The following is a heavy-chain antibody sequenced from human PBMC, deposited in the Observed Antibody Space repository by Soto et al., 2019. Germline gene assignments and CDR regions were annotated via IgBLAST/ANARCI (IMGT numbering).Heavy chain of an antibody. J-gene: IGHJ4*02. Sequence: GVSVKVSCKASGYTFTNYTIHWVRQAPGQRLEWMGWINAGNGDTKYSQKFQGRVAITRDTSASTAYVELSSLRSEDTAVYYCARDDSGFSGSHYIDYFNYWGQGALVTVSS. V-gene: IGHV1-3*01. CDR3: ARDDSGFSGSHYIDYFNY. CDR2: INAGNGDT. D-gene: IGHD1-26*01. CDR1: GYTFTNYT.